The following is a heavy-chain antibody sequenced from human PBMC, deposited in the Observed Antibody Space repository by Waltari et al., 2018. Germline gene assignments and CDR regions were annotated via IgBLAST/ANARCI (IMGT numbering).Heavy chain of an antibody. Sequence: EVQLVETGGGLIQPGGSLRLSCAASGFTVSSNYMSWVRQAPGKGLEWVSVIYSGGSTYDADSVKGRFTISRDNSKNTLYLQRNSLRAEDTAVYYCARTIQLCFDYWGQGTLVTVSS. V-gene: IGHV3-53*02. J-gene: IGHJ4*02. D-gene: IGHD5-18*01. CDR2: IYSGGST. CDR3: ARTIQLCFDY. CDR1: GFTVSSNY.